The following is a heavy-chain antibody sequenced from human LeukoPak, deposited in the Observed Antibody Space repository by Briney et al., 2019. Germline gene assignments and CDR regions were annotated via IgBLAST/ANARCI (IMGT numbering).Heavy chain of an antibody. J-gene: IGHJ4*02. CDR2: ISGSGGST. Sequence: GGSLRLSCAASGFTFSSYAMSWVRQAPGKGLEWGSAISGSGGSTYYAASVKGRFTTSRDNSKTTLYLQMNSPRAEDTAVYYCAKIHCSGGSCYRHFDYWGQGTLVTVSS. CDR3: AKIHCSGGSCYRHFDY. D-gene: IGHD2-15*01. V-gene: IGHV3-23*01. CDR1: GFTFSSYA.